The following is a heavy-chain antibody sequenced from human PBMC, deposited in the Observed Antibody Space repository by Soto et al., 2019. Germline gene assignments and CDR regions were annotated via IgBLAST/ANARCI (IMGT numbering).Heavy chain of an antibody. V-gene: IGHV5-51*01. D-gene: IGHD6-13*01. CDR2: IYPGDHET. CDR3: ARSPRSSPYFVP. Sequence: PGESLKISCQCSGYTFSNFWVGWVRQLPGQGLEWMGIIYPGDHETRYSPSFHGKVTISAEKSINTAYLQWNSLEASDSAFYFCARSPRSSPYFVPWGQGTLVTVSS. J-gene: IGHJ5*02. CDR1: GYTFSNFW.